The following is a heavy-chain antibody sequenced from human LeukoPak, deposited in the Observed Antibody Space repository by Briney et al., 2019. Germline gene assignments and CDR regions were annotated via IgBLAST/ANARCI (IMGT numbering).Heavy chain of an antibody. D-gene: IGHD3-22*01. Sequence: PSETLSLTCAVYGGSFGGYYWSWIRQPPGKGLEWIGEINHSGSTNYNPSLKSRVTISVDTSKNQFSLKLSSVTAADTAVYYCARGWSYYDSSGYYNIDYWGQGTLVTVSS. V-gene: IGHV4-34*01. CDR1: GGSFGGYY. CDR3: ARGWSYYDSSGYYNIDY. J-gene: IGHJ4*02. CDR2: INHSGST.